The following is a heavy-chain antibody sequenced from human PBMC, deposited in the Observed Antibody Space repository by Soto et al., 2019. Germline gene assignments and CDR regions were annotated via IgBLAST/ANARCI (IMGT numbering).Heavy chain of an antibody. CDR1: GYTLTELS. D-gene: IGHD6-19*01. CDR2: IDPEDGET. J-gene: IGHJ4*02. Sequence: ASVKVSCKVSGYTLTELSMHWVRQAPGKGLEWMGGIDPEDGETIYAQKFQGRVTMTEDTSTDTAYMELSSLRSEDTAVYYCAFCLHTVGYSSGWYYDYLGQGTLVTVSS. V-gene: IGHV1-24*01. CDR3: AFCLHTVGYSSGWYYDY.